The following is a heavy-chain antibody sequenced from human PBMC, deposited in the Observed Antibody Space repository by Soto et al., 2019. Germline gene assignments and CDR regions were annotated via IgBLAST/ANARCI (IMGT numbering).Heavy chain of an antibody. J-gene: IGHJ6*02. Sequence: GASVKVSCKAIGYSFTSHYMHWVRQAPGKGLEWMGGFDPEDGETIYAQKFQGRVTMTEDTSTDTAYMELSSLRSEDTAVYYCATALLPIVRGVIGMDVWGQGTTVTVSS. CDR1: GYSFTSHY. CDR2: FDPEDGET. CDR3: ATALLPIVRGVIGMDV. V-gene: IGHV1-24*01. D-gene: IGHD3-10*01.